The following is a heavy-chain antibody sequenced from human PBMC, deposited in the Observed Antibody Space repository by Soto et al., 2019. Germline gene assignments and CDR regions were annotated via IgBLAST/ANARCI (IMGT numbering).Heavy chain of an antibody. CDR2: IYYSGST. Sequence: QVQLQESGPGLVQPSQTLSLTCTVSGGSISSGGYYWSWIRHHPGKVLDWIGYIYYSGSTYYNPSLKRRVTTSADTSKNQVSLKLSSVTAEDTAVYYCARREYSYGNSFDDWCQGTMVTVSS. CDR1: GGSISSGGYY. V-gene: IGHV4-31*03. CDR3: ARREYSYGNSFDD. D-gene: IGHD5-18*01. J-gene: IGHJ4*02.